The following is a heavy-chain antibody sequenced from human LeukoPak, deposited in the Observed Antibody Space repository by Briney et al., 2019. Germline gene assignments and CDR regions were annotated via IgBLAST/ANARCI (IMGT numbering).Heavy chain of an antibody. D-gene: IGHD6-13*01. CDR1: GFTFGSYS. Sequence: PGGSLRLSCAASGFTFGSYSMNWVRQAPGKGLEWVSSISSSSSYIYYADSVKGRFTISRDNAKNSLYLQMNSLRAEDTAVYYCARGPTIPIAAAGTGYYYGMDVWGQGTTVTVSS. J-gene: IGHJ6*02. CDR3: ARGPTIPIAAAGTGYYYGMDV. V-gene: IGHV3-21*01. CDR2: ISSSSSYI.